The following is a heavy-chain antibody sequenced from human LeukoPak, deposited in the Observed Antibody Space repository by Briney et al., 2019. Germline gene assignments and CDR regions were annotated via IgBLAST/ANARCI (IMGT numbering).Heavy chain of an antibody. CDR3: ASKGKYCSSTSCYNHNWFDP. D-gene: IGHD2-2*02. J-gene: IGHJ5*02. V-gene: IGHV1-8*02. CDR1: GYTFTSDG. CDR2: MNPNSGNT. Sequence: GASVKVSCKASGYTFTSDGISWVRQAPGQGLEWMGWMNPNSGNTGYAQKFQGRVTMTRNTSISTAYMELSSLRSEDTAVYYCASKGKYCSSTSCYNHNWFDPWGQGTLVTVSS.